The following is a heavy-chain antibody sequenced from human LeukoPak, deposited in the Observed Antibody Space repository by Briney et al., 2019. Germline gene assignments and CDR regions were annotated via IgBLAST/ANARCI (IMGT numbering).Heavy chain of an antibody. J-gene: IGHJ4*02. CDR2: ISVYNGNT. CDR3: VRGAVAGTNLFDC. D-gene: IGHD6-19*01. Sequence: GASVKVSCKTSGYTFTSYGISWVRQAPGQGLEWMGWISVYNGNTNYAQKLQGRVTMTTDTSTSTAYMELGSLRSDDTAVYYCVRGAVAGTNLFDCWGQGPLVTVSS. V-gene: IGHV1-18*01. CDR1: GYTFTSYG.